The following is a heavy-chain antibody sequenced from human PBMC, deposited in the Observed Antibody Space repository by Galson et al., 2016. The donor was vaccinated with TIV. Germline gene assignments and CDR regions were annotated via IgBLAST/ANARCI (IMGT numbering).Heavy chain of an antibody. CDR1: GDTFSSFV. J-gene: IGHJ6*02. CDR2: IIPLFGEA. Sequence: SVKVSCKASGDTFSSFVISWVRQAPGQGLEWMGGIIPLFGEAHYAQKFQGGVTISADESTSTVYMELSGLRSGDTAMYYCAKCRNTAMDTYYYYYGLDVWGQGTTVTASS. D-gene: IGHD5-18*01. CDR3: AKCRNTAMDTYYYYYGLDV. V-gene: IGHV1-69*13.